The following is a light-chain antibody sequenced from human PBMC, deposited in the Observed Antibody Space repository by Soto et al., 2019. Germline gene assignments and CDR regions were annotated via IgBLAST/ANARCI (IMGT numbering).Light chain of an antibody. V-gene: IGLV2-14*03. CDR3: SSFTSNRIYV. CDR2: GVT. CDR1: HNDIGTYDY. Sequence: QSALTQPTSVSGSPGQLITISCTGNHNDIGTYDYVSWYQQHPGRAPRLLIHGVTTRPSGISGRFSASKSGLTASLTISGLQPEGEADYYCSSFTSNRIYVFGPGTKVTVL. J-gene: IGLJ1*01.